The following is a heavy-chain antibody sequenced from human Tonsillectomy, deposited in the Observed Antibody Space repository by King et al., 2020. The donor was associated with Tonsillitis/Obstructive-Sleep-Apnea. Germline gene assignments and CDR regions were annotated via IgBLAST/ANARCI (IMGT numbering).Heavy chain of an antibody. Sequence: QLVQSGAEVKKPGEFLKISCKGSGYSFSNLWIGWVRQMPGKGLEWMGIIYPGDSVTRYSPSFQGQVTISADKSISTAYLQCSSLKASDTAMYYCARVLAVAGINLGVDFWGQGTLVTVSS. V-gene: IGHV5-51*01. D-gene: IGHD6-19*01. CDR3: ARVLAVAGINLGVDF. J-gene: IGHJ4*02. CDR2: IYPGDSVT. CDR1: GYSFSNLW.